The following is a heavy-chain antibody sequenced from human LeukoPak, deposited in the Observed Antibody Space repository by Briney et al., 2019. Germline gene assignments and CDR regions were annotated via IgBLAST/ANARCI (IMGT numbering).Heavy chain of an antibody. CDR3: ARVIGVAAATGGCDY. CDR2: INPNNGDT. CDR1: GYTFTSYG. D-gene: IGHD6-13*01. Sequence: ASVKVSCKASGYTFTSYGISWVRQAPGQGLEWMGWINPNNGDTKYAQKFQGRVTMTRDTSISTAYMELSRPRSDDTAVYYCARVIGVAAATGGCDYWGQGTLVTVSS. J-gene: IGHJ4*02. V-gene: IGHV1-2*02.